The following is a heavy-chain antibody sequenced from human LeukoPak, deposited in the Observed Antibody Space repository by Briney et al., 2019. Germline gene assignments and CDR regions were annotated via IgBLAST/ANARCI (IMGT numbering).Heavy chain of an antibody. CDR1: GFTFSSYW. CDR3: ARDLEYDILTGWTDY. J-gene: IGHJ4*02. CDR2: IKQDGSEK. D-gene: IGHD3-9*01. Sequence: PGGSLRLSCAASGFTFSSYWMSWVRQAPGKGLEWVANIKQDGSEKYYVDSVKGRFTISRDNAKNSLYLRMNSLRAEDTAVYYCARDLEYDILTGWTDYWGQGTLVTVSS. V-gene: IGHV3-7*01.